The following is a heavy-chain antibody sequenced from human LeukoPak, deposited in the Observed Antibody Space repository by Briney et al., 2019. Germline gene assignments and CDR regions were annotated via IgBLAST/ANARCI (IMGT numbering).Heavy chain of an antibody. J-gene: IGHJ5*02. D-gene: IGHD5-24*01. CDR1: GFTFSSYG. Sequence: GGSLRLSCAASGFTFSSYGMSWVRQAPGKGLEWVSSISSSSSYIYYADSVKGRFTISRDNAKNSLYLQMNSLRAEDTAVYYCARDKRSTPNWFDPWGQGTLVTVSS. CDR2: ISSSSSYI. CDR3: ARDKRSTPNWFDP. V-gene: IGHV3-21*01.